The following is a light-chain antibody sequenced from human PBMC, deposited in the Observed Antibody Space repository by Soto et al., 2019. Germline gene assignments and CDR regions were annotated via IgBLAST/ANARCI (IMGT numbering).Light chain of an antibody. Sequence: DIQMTQSPSTLSASVGDRVTITCRASQSVDIWLAWYQQKPGKAPKLLIHKASTLEHGVPSRFTGSGSGTDFTLTISSLQPDDVGTYYCHQYRDYPVIFGGGTKVEIK. CDR1: QSVDIW. J-gene: IGKJ4*01. CDR3: HQYRDYPVI. V-gene: IGKV1-5*03. CDR2: KAS.